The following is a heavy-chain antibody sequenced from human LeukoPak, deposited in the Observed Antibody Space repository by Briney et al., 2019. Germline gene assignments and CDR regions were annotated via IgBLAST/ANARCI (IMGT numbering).Heavy chain of an antibody. CDR2: INHSGST. J-gene: IGHJ5*02. D-gene: IGHD6-13*01. Sequence: PSETLSLTCAVYGGSSSGYYWSWIRQPPGKGLEWIGEINHSGSTNYNPSLKSRVTISVDTSKNQFSLKLSSVTAADTAVYYCARGRGSSSWYSTWGQGTLVTVSS. CDR3: ARGRGSSSWYST. V-gene: IGHV4-34*01. CDR1: GGSSSGYY.